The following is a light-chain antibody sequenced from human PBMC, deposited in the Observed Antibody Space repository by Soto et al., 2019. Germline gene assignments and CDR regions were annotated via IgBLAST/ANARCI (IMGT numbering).Light chain of an antibody. V-gene: IGKV3-15*01. Sequence: EIVMTQSPATLSVSPGERATLSCRASQSVSSNLAWYQQKPGQAPRLPIYGASTRATGIPARFSGSGSGTEFTLTISSLQSEDFAVYYCQQYNNWPSLFTFGPGTKVDIK. J-gene: IGKJ3*01. CDR1: QSVSSN. CDR3: QQYNNWPSLFT. CDR2: GAS.